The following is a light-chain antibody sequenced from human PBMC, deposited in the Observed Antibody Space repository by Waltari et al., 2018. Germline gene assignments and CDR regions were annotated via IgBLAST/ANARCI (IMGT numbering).Light chain of an antibody. CDR3: QHYVRLPAT. J-gene: IGKJ1*01. CDR1: QSVTRAL. CDR2: NAS. V-gene: IGKV3-20*01. Sequence: EILLTQSPGTLSLSPGERATLSCRASQSVTRALAWYQQKPGQAPRLLIYNASNRATGIPDRFSGSGSGTDFSLTISRLEPEDFALYYCQHYVRLPATFGQGTKVEIK.